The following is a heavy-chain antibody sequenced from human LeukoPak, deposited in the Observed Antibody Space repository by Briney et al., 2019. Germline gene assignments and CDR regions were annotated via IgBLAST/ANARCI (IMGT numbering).Heavy chain of an antibody. Sequence: GGSLRLSCAASEFIFINYDMTWVRQAPGKGLEWVSSISGSGASTYYADSVKGRFTISRDNSKNTLYLQFSSLRAEDTAVYYCAKDKATVAAKGPFDYWGQGTLVTVSS. CDR3: AKDKATVAAKGPFDY. J-gene: IGHJ4*02. D-gene: IGHD2-15*01. CDR2: ISGSGAST. CDR1: EFIFINYD. V-gene: IGHV3-23*01.